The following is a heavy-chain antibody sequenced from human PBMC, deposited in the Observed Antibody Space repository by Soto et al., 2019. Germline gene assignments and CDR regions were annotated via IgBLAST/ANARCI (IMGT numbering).Heavy chain of an antibody. CDR3: AKDEYYCSRSGYYIFDS. CDR2: ISHDGTNK. J-gene: IGHJ4*02. V-gene: IGHV3-30*18. D-gene: IGHD3-22*01. Sequence: PWGSLRLSCEVSGFTFSAYGMHWVRQAPGKGLEWVAAISHDGTNKNYGDSVKGRFTISRDNSKKTLYLQMNSLRPEDTALYYCAKDEYYCSRSGYYIFDSWGQGTLVSVSS. CDR1: GFTFSAYG.